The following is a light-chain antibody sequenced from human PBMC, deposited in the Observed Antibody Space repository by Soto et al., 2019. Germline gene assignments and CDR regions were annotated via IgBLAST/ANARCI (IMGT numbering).Light chain of an antibody. CDR1: QSVSSSY. V-gene: IGKV3-20*01. J-gene: IGKJ4*01. CDR2: GAS. CDR3: QQYGSSPPRLT. Sequence: EIVLTQSPGTLYLSPGESATLSCRASQSVSSSYLAWYQQKPGQAPRLLIYGASSRATGIPDRFSGSGSGTDFTLTISRLEPEDFAVYYCQQYGSSPPRLTFGGGTKVEIK.